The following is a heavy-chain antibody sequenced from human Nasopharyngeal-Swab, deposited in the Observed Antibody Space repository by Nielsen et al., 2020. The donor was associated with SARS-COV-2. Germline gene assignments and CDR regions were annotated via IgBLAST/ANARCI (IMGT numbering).Heavy chain of an antibody. V-gene: IGHV4-34*01. J-gene: IGHJ4*02. CDR3: ARLLGYCSSTSCDY. CDR1: DYSISSGYY. Sequence: SETLSLTCAVSDYSISSGYYWSWIRQPPGKGLEWIGEINHSGSTNYNPSLKSRVTISVDTSKNQFSLKLSSVTAADTAVYYCARLLGYCSSTSCDYWGQGTLVTVSS. CDR2: INHSGST. D-gene: IGHD2-2*01.